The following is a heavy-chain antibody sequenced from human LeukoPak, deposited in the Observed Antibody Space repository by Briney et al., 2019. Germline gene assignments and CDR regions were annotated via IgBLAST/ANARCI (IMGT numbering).Heavy chain of an antibody. Sequence: PGGSLRLSCAVSGFGVSSFGMSWVRQAPGKGLEWISAISVDGESAYYANSVKGRFIISRDNSKNTLYLQLSSLRAEDTAVYYCAQGYLSGWYPYCGLGSLVSVSS. D-gene: IGHD6-19*01. V-gene: IGHV3-23*01. CDR3: AQGYLSGWYPY. CDR1: GFGVSSFG. CDR2: ISVDGESA. J-gene: IGHJ4*02.